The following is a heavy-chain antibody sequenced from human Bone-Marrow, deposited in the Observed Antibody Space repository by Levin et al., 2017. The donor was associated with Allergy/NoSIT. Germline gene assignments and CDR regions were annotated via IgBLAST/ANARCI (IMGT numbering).Heavy chain of an antibody. D-gene: IGHD6-19*01. CDR2: IYSGGST. Sequence: GLSLLLSFSSSAFPFRNHYMTWVRQAPGKGLEWVSLIYSGGSTHYADSVRGRFTISRDNSKNTLFLQMNSLRVEDTAVYYCAGYSSHDRWGQGTLVTVSS. CDR1: AFPFRNHY. V-gene: IGHV3-53*01. J-gene: IGHJ5*02. CDR3: AGYSSHDR.